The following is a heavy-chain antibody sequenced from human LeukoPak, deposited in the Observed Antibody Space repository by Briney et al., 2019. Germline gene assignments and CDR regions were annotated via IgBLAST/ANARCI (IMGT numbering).Heavy chain of an antibody. CDR2: ISGSGGST. J-gene: IGHJ1*01. CDR1: GFTFSSYA. D-gene: IGHD2-15*01. Sequence: GASLRLSCAASGFTFSSYAMSWVRQAPGKGLEWVSAISGSGGSTYYADSVKGRFTISRDNSKNTLYLQMNSLRAEDTAVYYCAKDHCSSGSCYSQHWGQGTLVTVSS. V-gene: IGHV3-23*01. CDR3: AKDHCSSGSCYSQH.